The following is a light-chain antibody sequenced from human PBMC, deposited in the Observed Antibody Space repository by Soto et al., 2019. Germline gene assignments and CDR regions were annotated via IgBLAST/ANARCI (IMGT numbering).Light chain of an antibody. CDR1: QSIDTS. CDR3: QPYQSFSGM. CDR2: RSS. V-gene: IGKV1-5*03. Sequence: DIQMTQSPSTLSASVGDRVTVTCRASQSIDTSLAWYQQKPGEALRLLIFRSSTLEGGVPSRFSGSGSGTKFTLTISSLQADDFATYYCQPYQSFSGMFGQGTKVEIK. J-gene: IGKJ1*01.